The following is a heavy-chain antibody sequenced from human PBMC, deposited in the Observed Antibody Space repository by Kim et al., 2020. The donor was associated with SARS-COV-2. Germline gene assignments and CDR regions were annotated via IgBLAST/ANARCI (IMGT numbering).Heavy chain of an antibody. CDR1: GGSFSGYC. Sequence: SETLSLTCAVYGGSFSGYCWSWVRQPPGKGLEWIGEINHSGTINYYPSLRSRVTISMDTSKNQFSLKLTSVTAADTGFYHCARGRAGVVPAPILGIGPHYDYFIMDVWGHGTTVTVSS. J-gene: IGHJ6*02. CDR2: INHSGTI. CDR3: ARGRAGVVPAPILGIGPHYDYFIMDV. D-gene: IGHD2-2*02. V-gene: IGHV4-34*01.